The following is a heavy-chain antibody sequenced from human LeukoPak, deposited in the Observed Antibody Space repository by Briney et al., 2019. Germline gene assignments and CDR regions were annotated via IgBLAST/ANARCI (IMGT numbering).Heavy chain of an antibody. D-gene: IGHD3-3*01. CDR1: GFSFSNHY. CDR3: ARESSIFQVVARSYMDV. CDR2: PRNKAESYKT. Sequence: PGGSLRLSCAASGFSFSNHYINCVRQTPGKGLVWVGRPRNKAESYKTEYAASVKGRFTISRDDSKKSLFLHMNSLKTEDTAVYYCARESSIFQVVARSYMDVWGKGTTVTVSS. J-gene: IGHJ6*03. V-gene: IGHV3-72*01.